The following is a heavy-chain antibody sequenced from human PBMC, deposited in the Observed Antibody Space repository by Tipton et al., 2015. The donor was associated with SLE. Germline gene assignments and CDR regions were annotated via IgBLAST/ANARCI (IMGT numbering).Heavy chain of an antibody. Sequence: TLSLTCTVSDGSIRSTNYYWGWIRQPPGKGLEWIGYVYYSGSTDYNPSLKSRVTISVDTSKNQFSLKLSSVSAADTAVYYCARDFWSGYGFFDSWGQGTLVTVSS. V-gene: IGHV4-61*01. D-gene: IGHD3-3*01. CDR3: ARDFWSGYGFFDS. CDR2: VYYSGST. J-gene: IGHJ4*02. CDR1: DGSIRSTNYY.